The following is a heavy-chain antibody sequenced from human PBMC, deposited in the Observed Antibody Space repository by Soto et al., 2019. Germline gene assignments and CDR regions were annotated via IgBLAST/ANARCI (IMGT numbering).Heavy chain of an antibody. CDR2: IKSKTDGGTT. V-gene: IGHV3-15*01. CDR3: TTITMIAVHGDY. CDR1: GFTFSNAW. D-gene: IGHD3-22*01. Sequence: ESGGGLVKPGGSLRLSCTASGFTFSNAWMSWVRQAPGKGLEWVGRIKSKTDGGTTDYAAPVKGRFTISRDDSKTTLYLQMNSLKTEDTAVYYCTTITMIAVHGDYWGQGTLVTVSS. J-gene: IGHJ4*02.